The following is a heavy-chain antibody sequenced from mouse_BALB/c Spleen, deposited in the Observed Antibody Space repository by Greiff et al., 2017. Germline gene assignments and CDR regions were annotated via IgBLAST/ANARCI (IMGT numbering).Heavy chain of an antibody. CDR1: GYTFTSYW. D-gene: IGHD2-10*01. CDR3: ARSAAPSYYGNSNAMDY. V-gene: IGHV1S81*02. Sequence: QVQLQQSGAELVKPGASVKLSCKASGYTFTSYWMHWVKQRPGQGLEWIGEINPSNGRTNYNEKFKSKATLTVDKSTSTAYMQLSSLTSEDSAVYYCARSAAPSYYGNSNAMDYWGQGTSVTVSS. J-gene: IGHJ4*01. CDR2: INPSNGRT.